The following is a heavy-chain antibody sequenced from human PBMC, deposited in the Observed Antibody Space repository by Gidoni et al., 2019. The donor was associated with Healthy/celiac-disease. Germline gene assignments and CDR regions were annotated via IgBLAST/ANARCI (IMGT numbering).Heavy chain of an antibody. CDR2: IYYSGST. J-gene: IGHJ4*02. V-gene: IGHV4-31*03. D-gene: IGHD3-22*01. CDR1: GGPISSGGYF. CDR3: ARDRRARYYDSSGYYPSRFFDY. Sequence: QVQLQESCPGLVKPSQTLSLTCTVPGGPISSGGYFWLWIRQHPGKGLEWIGYIYYSGSTYYNPSLKSRVTISVDTSKNQCALKLSSVTAADTAVYYCARDRRARYYDSSGYYPSRFFDYWGQGTLVTVSS.